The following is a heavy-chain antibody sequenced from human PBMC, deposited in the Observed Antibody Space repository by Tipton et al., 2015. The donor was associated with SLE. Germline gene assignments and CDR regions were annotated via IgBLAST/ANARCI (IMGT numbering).Heavy chain of an antibody. CDR2: IRSKANSYAT. J-gene: IGHJ4*02. D-gene: IGHD2-8*01. CDR1: GFTFSGSA. V-gene: IGHV3-73*01. Sequence: SLRLSCAASGFTFSGSAMHWVRQASGKGLEWVGRIRSKANSYATAYAASVKGRFTISRDDSKNTAYLQMNSLKTEDTAVYYCTRQLKTGMVDYWGQGTLVTVSS. CDR3: TRQLKTGMVDY.